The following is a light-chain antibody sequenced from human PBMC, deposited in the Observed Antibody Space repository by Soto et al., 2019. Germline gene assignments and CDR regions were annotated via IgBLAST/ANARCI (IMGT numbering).Light chain of an antibody. Sequence: SALTQPASVSGSPGQSITISCTGTNSDIGSYSHVAWYQQFPGKTPKLIIYEVSYRPSGVSHRFSASKSGNTASLTISGLQADDEADYYCISYTGSSTSCVFGTGTKVTV. J-gene: IGLJ1*01. CDR2: EVS. V-gene: IGLV2-14*01. CDR3: ISYTGSSTSCV. CDR1: NSDIGSYSH.